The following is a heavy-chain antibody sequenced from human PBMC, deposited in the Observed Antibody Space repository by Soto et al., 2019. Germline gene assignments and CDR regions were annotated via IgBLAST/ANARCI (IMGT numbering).Heavy chain of an antibody. CDR2: IYYSGST. CDR3: ASDPYSCGWYGWFDP. J-gene: IGHJ5*02. Sequence: QVQLQESGPGLVKPSQTLSLTCTVSGGSISSGGYYWSWIRQHPGKGLEWIGYIYYSGSTYYNPSLTSRVTISVDTSKNQSSLKLSSVTAADTAVYYCASDPYSCGWYGWFDPWGQGTLVTVSS. V-gene: IGHV4-31*03. CDR1: GGSISSGGYY. D-gene: IGHD6-19*01.